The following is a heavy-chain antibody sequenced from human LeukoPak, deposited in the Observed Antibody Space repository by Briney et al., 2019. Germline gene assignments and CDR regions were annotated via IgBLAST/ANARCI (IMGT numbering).Heavy chain of an antibody. J-gene: IGHJ4*02. CDR2: INHSGST. CDR1: GGSFSGYY. CDR3: ARHLCSSTSCYTLFDY. D-gene: IGHD2-2*02. V-gene: IGHV4-34*01. Sequence: SETLSLTCAVYGGSFSGYYWSWIRQPPGKGLEWIGEINHSGSTNYNPSLKSRVTISVDTSKNQFSLKLSSVTAADTAVYYCARHLCSSTSCYTLFDYWGQGTLVTVSS.